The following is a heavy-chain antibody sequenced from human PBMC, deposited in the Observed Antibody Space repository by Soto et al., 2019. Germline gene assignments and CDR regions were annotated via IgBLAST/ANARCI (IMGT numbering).Heavy chain of an antibody. J-gene: IGHJ4*02. V-gene: IGHV1-3*01. CDR3: ARDIVADILDY. D-gene: IGHD5-12*01. CDR2: INVGNGNT. CDR1: GYTFTSYA. Sequence: AASVKVSCKASGYTFTSYAMHWVRQAPGQRLEWMGWINVGNGNTKYSQKFQGRVTITRDTSASTAYMELSSLRSEDTAVYYCARDIVADILDYWGQGPLVPVSS.